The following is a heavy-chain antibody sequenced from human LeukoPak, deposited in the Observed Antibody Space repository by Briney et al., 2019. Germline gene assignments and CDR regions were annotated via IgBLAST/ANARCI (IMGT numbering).Heavy chain of an antibody. J-gene: IGHJ6*04. Sequence: GGSLRLSCAVSGFTFSNYWMSWVRQAPGKGLEWVANIKQDGSEKYYVDSVEGRFTISRDNAKNSLYLQMNSLRAEDTAVYYCAELGITMIGGVWGKGTPVTISS. CDR3: AELGITMIGGV. V-gene: IGHV3-7*01. D-gene: IGHD3-10*02. CDR2: IKQDGSEK. CDR1: GFTFSNYW.